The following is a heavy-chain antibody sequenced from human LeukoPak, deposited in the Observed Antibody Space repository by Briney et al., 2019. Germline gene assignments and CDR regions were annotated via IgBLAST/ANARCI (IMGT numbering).Heavy chain of an antibody. Sequence: GASVKVSCKASGRLFTSYGIAWVQQAPGKGLEWLGWKSNFDGDSKVAENLQGRVTLTSDSSTTTAYMELTSLKVDDTAVYYCVRARGCSNCVLTDGFDSWGQGTKVTVSS. CDR3: VRARGCSNCVLTDGFDS. J-gene: IGHJ3*01. CDR2: KSNFDGDS. CDR1: GRLFTSYG. D-gene: IGHD6-13*01. V-gene: IGHV1-18*01.